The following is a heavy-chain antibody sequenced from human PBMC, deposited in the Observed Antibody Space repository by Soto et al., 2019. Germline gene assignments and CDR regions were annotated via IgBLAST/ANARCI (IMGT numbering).Heavy chain of an antibody. Sequence: GGSLRLSCAASGFTFSSYWMNWVRQAPGKGLEWVANIKQDGNERHYVDSVKGRFTISRDSAKNSLYLQMNSLRAEDTAVYYCARGAAAGFPFPDYWGQGTPVTVSS. J-gene: IGHJ4*02. CDR3: ARGAAAGFPFPDY. D-gene: IGHD6-13*01. V-gene: IGHV3-7*04. CDR2: IKQDGNER. CDR1: GFTFSSYW.